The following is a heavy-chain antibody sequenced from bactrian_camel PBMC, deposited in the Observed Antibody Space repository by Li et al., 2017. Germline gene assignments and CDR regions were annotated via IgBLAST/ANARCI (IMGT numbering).Heavy chain of an antibody. J-gene: IGHJ4*01. D-gene: IGHD4*01. CDR3: AADSATKGNEYKY. V-gene: IGHV3S53*01. CDR1: YIHGC. Sequence: HVQLVESGGGSVQAGMSLTLSCAATYIHGCMGWFRQAPGKEREGVAGVDSLGTTCYADSVKGRFTISKDNAKNTMYLLMNSLKPEDTAVYYCAADSATKGNEYKYWGQGTQVTVS. CDR2: VDSLGTT.